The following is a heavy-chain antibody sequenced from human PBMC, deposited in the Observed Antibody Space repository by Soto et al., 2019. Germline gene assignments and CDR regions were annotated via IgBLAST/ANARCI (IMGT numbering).Heavy chain of an antibody. CDR2: INTDGST. J-gene: IGHJ4*02. V-gene: IGHV3-23*01. Sequence: EVQLLESGGSLIQPGGSLRLSCATSGFTFSSYAMSWARQAPGTGLEWVSSINTDGSTYYTDSVKGRFTISRDNSRNTLYLQMNNLRAEDTAIYYCAKNYYFDSWGQGTLVTVSS. CDR1: GFTFSSYA. CDR3: AKNYYFDS.